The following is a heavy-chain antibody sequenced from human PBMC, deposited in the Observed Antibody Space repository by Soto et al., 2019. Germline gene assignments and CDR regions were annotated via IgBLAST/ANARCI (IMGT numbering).Heavy chain of an antibody. CDR3: ARGPRYYDFWSGSYYYGMDV. V-gene: IGHV4-34*01. CDR1: GGSFSGYY. CDR2: INHSGGT. D-gene: IGHD3-3*01. Sequence: SETLSLTCAVYGGSFSGYYWSWIRQPPGKGLEWIGEINHSGGTNYNPSLKSRVTISVDTSKNQFSLKLSSVTAADTAVYYCARGPRYYDFWSGSYYYGMDVWGQGTTVTVS. J-gene: IGHJ6*02.